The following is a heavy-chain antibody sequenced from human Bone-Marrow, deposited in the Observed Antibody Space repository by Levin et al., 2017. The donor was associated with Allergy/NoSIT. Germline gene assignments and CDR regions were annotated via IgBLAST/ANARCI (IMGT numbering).Heavy chain of an antibody. CDR1: GGSFSGYY. V-gene: IGHV4-34*01. J-gene: IGHJ3*02. CDR3: ARLELTYYYDSSGYWWGTFQYAFDI. D-gene: IGHD3-22*01. Sequence: SQTLSLTCAVYGGSFSGYYWSWIRQPPGKGLEWIGEINHSGSTNYNPSLKSRVTISVDTSKNQFSLKLSSVTAADTAVYYCARLELTYYYDSSGYWWGTFQYAFDIWGQGTMVTVSS. CDR2: INHSGST.